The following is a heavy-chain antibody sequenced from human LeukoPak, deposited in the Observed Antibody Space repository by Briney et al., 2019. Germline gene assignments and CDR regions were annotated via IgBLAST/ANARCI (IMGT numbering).Heavy chain of an antibody. CDR3: ARDIVVVPAAIQGYYYYYMDV. CDR2: INPSGGST. V-gene: IGHV1-46*01. Sequence: ASVKVSCKASGYTLTSYYMHWVRQAPGQGLEWMGIINPSGGSTSYAQKFQGRVTMTRDMSTSTVYMELSSLRSEDTAVYYCARDIVVVPAAIQGYYYYYMDVWGKGTTVTVSS. CDR1: GYTLTSYY. D-gene: IGHD2-2*01. J-gene: IGHJ6*03.